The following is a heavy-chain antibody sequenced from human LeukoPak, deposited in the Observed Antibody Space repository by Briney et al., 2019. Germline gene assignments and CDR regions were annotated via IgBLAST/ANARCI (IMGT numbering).Heavy chain of an antibody. V-gene: IGHV3-74*01. D-gene: IGHD3-22*01. CDR2: ISSDGSRV. CDR3: ARDLMIVMVEEEGSADY. Sequence: GGSLRLSCAASGFTFSDYWMHWVRQAPGKGLVWVSRISSDGSRVTYADSVKGRFTISRDNAKNTLYLQMNSLRAEDTAVYYCARDLMIVMVEEEGSADYWGQGTLVTVSS. CDR1: GFTFSDYW. J-gene: IGHJ4*02.